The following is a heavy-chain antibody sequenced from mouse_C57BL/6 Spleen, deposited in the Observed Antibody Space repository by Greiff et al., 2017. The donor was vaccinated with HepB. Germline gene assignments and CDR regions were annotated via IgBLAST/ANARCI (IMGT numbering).Heavy chain of an antibody. V-gene: IGHV14-4*01. D-gene: IGHD2-12*01. J-gene: IGHJ4*01. CDR1: GFNIKDDY. CDR3: TTRYAYAMDY. CDR2: IDPENGDT. Sequence: DVKLVESGAELVRPGASVKLSCTASGFNIKDDYMHWVKQRPEQGLEWIGWIDPENGDTEYASKFQGKATITADTSSNTAYLQLSSLTSEDAAVYCCTTRYAYAMDYWGQGTSVTVSS.